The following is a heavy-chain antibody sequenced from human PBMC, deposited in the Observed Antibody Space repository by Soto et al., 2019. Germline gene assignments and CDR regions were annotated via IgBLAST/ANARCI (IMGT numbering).Heavy chain of an antibody. CDR1: GFTFSDLY. CDR2: SRNKANSYST. J-gene: IGHJ4*02. D-gene: IGHD1-26*01. Sequence: EVQLVESGGGLVQPGGSLRLSCAASGFTFSDLYMDWVRQAPGKGLEWVGRSRNKANSYSTEYAASVKGRFTISRDESKNSLYLQMNSLKTEDTAVYYCARFSGSYTRGLDYWGQGTLVTVSS. CDR3: ARFSGSYTRGLDY. V-gene: IGHV3-72*01.